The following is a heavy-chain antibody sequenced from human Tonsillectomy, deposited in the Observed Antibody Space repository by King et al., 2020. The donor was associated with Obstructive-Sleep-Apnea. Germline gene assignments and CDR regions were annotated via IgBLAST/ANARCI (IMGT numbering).Heavy chain of an antibody. D-gene: IGHD6-13*01. CDR1: GGSISRYY. Sequence: VQLQESGPGLVKPSETLSLTCIVSGGSISRYYWSWIRQPPGKGLQWIGYIYYSGGTNYDPSLKSRVTISVDASKNQFSLNLNSVTAADTAVFYCARGNGVSTSWPVVFYGLDVGGQGTTVTVS. CDR2: IYYSGGT. CDR3: ARGNGVSTSWPVVFYGLDV. J-gene: IGHJ6*02. V-gene: IGHV4-59*01.